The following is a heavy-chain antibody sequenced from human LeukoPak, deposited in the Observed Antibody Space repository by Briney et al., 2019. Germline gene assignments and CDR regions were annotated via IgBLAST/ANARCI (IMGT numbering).Heavy chain of an antibody. CDR1: GGSISSYY. CDR3: ARGNYYDSSGYTPRLSTFDY. D-gene: IGHD3-22*01. Sequence: LETLSLTCTVSGGSISSYYWSWIRQPPGKGLEWIGYFYYSWSTNYNPSLKSRVTISVDTSKNQFSLKLSSVTAADTAVYYCARGNYYDSSGYTPRLSTFDYWGQGTLVTVSS. V-gene: IGHV4-59*01. J-gene: IGHJ4*02. CDR2: FYYSWST.